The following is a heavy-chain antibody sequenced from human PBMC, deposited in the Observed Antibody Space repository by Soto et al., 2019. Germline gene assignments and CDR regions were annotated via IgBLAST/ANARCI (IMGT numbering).Heavy chain of an antibody. CDR1: GYTFTGYY. J-gene: IGHJ4*02. CDR3: ARDLCTNAVCYSAPFDY. V-gene: IGHV1-2*02. D-gene: IGHD2-8*01. CDR2: INPGSGDT. Sequence: ASVKVSCKASGYTFTGYYMHWVRQAPGQGLEWMGWINPGSGDTKYAQKFQGRVTMTRDTSTSTAYMELSSLRSEDTGVYYCARDLCTNAVCYSAPFDYWGQGTLVTVSS.